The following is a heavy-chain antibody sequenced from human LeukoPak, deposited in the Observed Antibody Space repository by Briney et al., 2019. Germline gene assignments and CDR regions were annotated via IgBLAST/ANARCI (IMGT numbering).Heavy chain of an antibody. CDR1: GGSFSGYY. CDR3: ASAGDPGSDWYFDL. CDR2: INHSGST. V-gene: IGHV4-34*01. Sequence: SETLSLTCAVYGGSFSGYYWSWIRQPPGKGLEWIEEINHSGSTNYNPSLKSRVTISVDTSKNQFSLKLSSVTAADTAVYYCASAGDPGSDWYFDLWGRGTLVTVSS. J-gene: IGHJ2*01. D-gene: IGHD7-27*01.